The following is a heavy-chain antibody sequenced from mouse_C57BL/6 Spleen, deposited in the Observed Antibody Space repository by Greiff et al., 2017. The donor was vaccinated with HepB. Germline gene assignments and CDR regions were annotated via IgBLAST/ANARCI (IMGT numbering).Heavy chain of an antibody. CDR2: IDPSDSET. V-gene: IGHV1-52*01. D-gene: IGHD1-1*01. CDR1: GYTFTSYW. CDR3: GREDGSNGRAMDY. Sequence: QVQLQQPGAELVRPGSSVKLSCKASGYTFTSYWMHWVKQRPIQGLEWIGNIDPSDSETHYNQKFKDKATLTVDKSSSTAYMQLSSLTSEDSAVYYCGREDGSNGRAMDYWGQGTSVTVSS. J-gene: IGHJ4*01.